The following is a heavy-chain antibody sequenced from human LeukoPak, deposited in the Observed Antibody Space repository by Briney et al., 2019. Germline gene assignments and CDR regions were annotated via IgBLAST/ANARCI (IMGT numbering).Heavy chain of an antibody. CDR3: ARVTDTARVNYYYYGMDV. V-gene: IGHV1-18*01. CDR1: GYTFVSYG. Sequence: ASVKVSCKASGYTFVSYGISWVRQAPGQGLEWMGWISTYKGNTNYAQKFQGRVTMTTDTSTRTAYMELRGPRSDDTAVYYCARVTDTARVNYYYYGMDVWGQGTTVSVSS. J-gene: IGHJ6*02. CDR2: ISTYKGNT. D-gene: IGHD5-18*01.